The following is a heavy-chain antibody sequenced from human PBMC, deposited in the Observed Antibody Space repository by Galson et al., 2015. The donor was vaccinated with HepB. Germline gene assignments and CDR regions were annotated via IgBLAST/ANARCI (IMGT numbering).Heavy chain of an antibody. D-gene: IGHD2-2*01. CDR1: GYTFTGYY. Sequence: SVKVSCKASGYTFTGYYMHWVRQAPGQGLEWMGWINPNSGGTNYAQKFQGRVTMTRDTSISTAYMELSRLRSDDTAVYYCARDLGSTSPEGYYYYGMDVWGQGTTVTVSS. CDR2: INPNSGGT. V-gene: IGHV1-2*02. CDR3: ARDLGSTSPEGYYYYGMDV. J-gene: IGHJ6*02.